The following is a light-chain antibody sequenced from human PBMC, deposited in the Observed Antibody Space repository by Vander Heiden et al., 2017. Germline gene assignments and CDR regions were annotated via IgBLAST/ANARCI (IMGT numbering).Light chain of an antibody. CDR1: SSDLGGYSY. CDR3: SSYTSSSAPYV. CDR2: DVS. Sequence: QSALTHSASVSGSPGLSITISCTGTSSDLGGYSYVSWYQQHPGKAPKLMIYDVSNRPSGVSNRFSGSKSGNTASLTISGLQAEDEADYYCSSYTSSSAPYVFGTGTKVTVL. J-gene: IGLJ1*01. V-gene: IGLV2-14*03.